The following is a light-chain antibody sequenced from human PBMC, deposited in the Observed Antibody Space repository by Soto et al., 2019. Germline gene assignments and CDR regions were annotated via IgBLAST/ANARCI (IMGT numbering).Light chain of an antibody. CDR3: AAWDHSLRGRV. Sequence: QSALTQPPSASGTPGQRVTISCSGSSSNIGSNPVSWYQQLPGTAPKSLIYSDNQRPSGVPDRISGSRSGTSASLAISGLQTEDEAEYYCAAWDHSLRGRVFGGGTKLTVL. CDR2: SDN. CDR1: SSNIGSNP. V-gene: IGLV1-44*01. J-gene: IGLJ2*01.